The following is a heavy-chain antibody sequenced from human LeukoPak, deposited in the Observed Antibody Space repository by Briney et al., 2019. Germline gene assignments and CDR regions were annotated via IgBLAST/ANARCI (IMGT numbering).Heavy chain of an antibody. J-gene: IGHJ4*02. Sequence: GESLRISCKGSGYSFTSYWISWVRQMPGKGLEWMGIIYPGDSDTRYSPSFQGHVTITADKSISTAYLQWNSLKASDTAMYYCARSDGSGRGGDDCWGQGTLVTVSS. CDR3: ARSDGSGRGGDDC. CDR2: IYPGDSDT. D-gene: IGHD3-10*01. V-gene: IGHV5-51*01. CDR1: GYSFTSYW.